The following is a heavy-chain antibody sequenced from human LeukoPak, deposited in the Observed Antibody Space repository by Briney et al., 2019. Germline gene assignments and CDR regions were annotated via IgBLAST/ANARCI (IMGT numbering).Heavy chain of an antibody. CDR3: ARDSRSAIFGALDY. D-gene: IGHD3-3*01. CDR2: ISYDGSNK. V-gene: IGHV3-30-3*01. J-gene: IGHJ4*02. CDR1: GFTFSSYA. Sequence: GGSLRLSCAASGFTFSSYAMHWVRQAPGKGLEWVAVISYDGSNKYYADSVEGRFTISRDNSKNTLYLQMNSLRAEDTAVYYCARDSRSAIFGALDYWGQGTLVTVSS.